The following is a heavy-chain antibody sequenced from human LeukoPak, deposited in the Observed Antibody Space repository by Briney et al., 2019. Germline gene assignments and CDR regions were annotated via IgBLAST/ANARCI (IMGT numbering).Heavy chain of an antibody. V-gene: IGHV3-23*01. CDR1: GFTFSSHA. CDR3: AKDDYYDSSGPGDY. D-gene: IGHD3-22*01. J-gene: IGHJ4*02. CDR2: ISGSGGST. Sequence: GESLRLSCAASGFTFSSHAMRWVRQAPGKGLEWVSAISGSGGSTYYADSVKGRFTISRDNSKNTLYLQMNSLRAEDTAVYYCAKDDYYDSSGPGDYWGQGTLVTVSS.